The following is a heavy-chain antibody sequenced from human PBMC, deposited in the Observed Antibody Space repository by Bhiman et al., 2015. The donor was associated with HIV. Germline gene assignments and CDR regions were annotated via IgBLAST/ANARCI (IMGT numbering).Heavy chain of an antibody. CDR2: ISNGGDYT. CDR3: ARRLDRSDYQPLDY. D-gene: IGHD3-22*01. Sequence: EVQLLESGGDLVQPGGSLRLSCAASGFTFSNYAMSWVRQAPGKGLEWVSAISNGGDYTYFADSVTGRFTISRDNSKNTVYLQMNSLRAEDTAVYYCARRLDRSDYQPLDYWGQGTLVTVSS. CDR1: GFTFSNYA. V-gene: IGHV3-23*01. J-gene: IGHJ4*02.